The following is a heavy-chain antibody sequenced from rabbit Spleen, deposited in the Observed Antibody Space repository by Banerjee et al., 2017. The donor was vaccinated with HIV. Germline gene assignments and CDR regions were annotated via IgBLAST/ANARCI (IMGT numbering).Heavy chain of an antibody. CDR1: GFSFSDRDV. D-gene: IGHD3-1*01. CDR2: INTYTGKP. V-gene: IGHV1S45*01. Sequence: QEQLVESGGGLVKPEGSLTLTRKASGFSFSDRDVMCWVRQAPGKGLQWIACINTYTGKPVYATWAKGRFTISRTSSTTVTLQMTSLTAADTATYFCARDLASVVGWNFNLWGPGTLVTVS. J-gene: IGHJ4*01. CDR3: ARDLASVVGWNFNL.